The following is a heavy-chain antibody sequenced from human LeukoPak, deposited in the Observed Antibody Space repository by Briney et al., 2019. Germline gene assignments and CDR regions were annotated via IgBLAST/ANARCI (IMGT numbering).Heavy chain of an antibody. CDR2: IYYIGNT. CDR1: GGSISSGYYY. CDR3: ASAYCGGDCTPYWYFDL. D-gene: IGHD2-21*02. J-gene: IGHJ2*01. Sequence: SETLSLTCTVSGGSISSGYYYLSWIRQPPGKGLEWIGYIYYIGNTFYNPSLKSRVTISVDTSKNQFSLKLSSVTVADTAVYYCASAYCGGDCTPYWYFDLWGRGTLVTVSS. V-gene: IGHV4-30-4*01.